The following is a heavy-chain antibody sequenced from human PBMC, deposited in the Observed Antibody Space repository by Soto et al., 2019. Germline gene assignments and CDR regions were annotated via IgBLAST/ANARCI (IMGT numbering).Heavy chain of an antibody. Sequence: ASVKVSCKASGYTFTSYGISWVRQAPGQGLEWMGWISAYNGNTNYAQKLQGRVTMTTDTSTSTAYMELRSLRSDDTAVYYCARADIVLVVYAINWFDPWGQGTLVTVSS. J-gene: IGHJ5*02. CDR3: ARADIVLVVYAINWFDP. V-gene: IGHV1-18*01. D-gene: IGHD2-8*01. CDR2: ISAYNGNT. CDR1: GYTFTSYG.